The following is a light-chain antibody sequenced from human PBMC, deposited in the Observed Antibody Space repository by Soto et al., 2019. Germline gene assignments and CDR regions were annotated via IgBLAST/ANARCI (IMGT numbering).Light chain of an antibody. CDR3: SSYTSSSTYV. J-gene: IGLJ1*01. V-gene: IGLV2-14*01. CDR2: DVS. Sequence: QSVLTQPDSVSGSPGQSITISCTGTSSDVGGYNYVSWYQQHPGKAPKLMIYDVSNRPSGVSNRFSGSKSGNTASRTISGLQAEDEDDYYCSSYTSSSTYVFGTGTKVTVL. CDR1: SSDVGGYNY.